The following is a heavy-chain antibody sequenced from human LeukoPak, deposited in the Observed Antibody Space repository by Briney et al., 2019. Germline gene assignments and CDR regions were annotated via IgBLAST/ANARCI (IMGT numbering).Heavy chain of an antibody. CDR3: ARDLLVRDYGVIDAFDI. J-gene: IGHJ3*02. Sequence: GGSLRLSCAASGFTFSSYSMNWVRQAPGKGLEWVSSISSSSSYIYYADSVKGRFTISRDNAKNSLYLQMNSLRAEDTAVYYCARDLLVRDYGVIDAFDIWGQGTMVTVSS. D-gene: IGHD4-17*01. CDR1: GFTFSSYS. CDR2: ISSSSSYI. V-gene: IGHV3-21*01.